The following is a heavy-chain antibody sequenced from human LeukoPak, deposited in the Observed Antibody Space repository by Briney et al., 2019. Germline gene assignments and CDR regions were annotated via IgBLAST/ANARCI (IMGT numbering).Heavy chain of an antibody. Sequence: GASGKVSCKASGYTFTSYSMNWVRQAPGQGLEWMGWISTNTGNPTYAQGFTGRFVFSLDTSVSTAYLQISSLKAEDTAVYYCARGYCSGGSCHTFDCWGQGTLVTVSS. D-gene: IGHD2-15*01. J-gene: IGHJ4*02. CDR2: ISTNTGNP. V-gene: IGHV7-4-1*02. CDR3: ARGYCSGGSCHTFDC. CDR1: GYTFTSYS.